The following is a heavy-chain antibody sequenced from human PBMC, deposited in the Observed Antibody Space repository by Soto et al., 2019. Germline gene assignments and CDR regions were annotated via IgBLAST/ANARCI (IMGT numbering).Heavy chain of an antibody. CDR1: GFTFSDHY. J-gene: IGHJ4*02. D-gene: IGHD5-12*01. Sequence: EVQLVESGGGLVQPGGSLRLSCAASGFTFSDHYMDWVRQAPGKGLEWVGRTRNKANSYTTEYAASVKGRFTISRDDSKNSLYLQMNSLKTEGTAVYYCATPGDGYNYYFDYWGQGTLVTVSS. CDR3: ATPGDGYNYYFDY. CDR2: TRNKANSYTT. V-gene: IGHV3-72*01.